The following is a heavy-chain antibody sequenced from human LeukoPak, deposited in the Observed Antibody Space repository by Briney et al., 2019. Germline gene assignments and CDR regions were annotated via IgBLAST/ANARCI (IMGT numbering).Heavy chain of an antibody. J-gene: IGHJ4*02. CDR3: AKDKTSGTYFDY. D-gene: IGHD1-26*01. V-gene: IGHV3-23*01. CDR1: GFTFSSYD. CDR2: VSGSGGST. Sequence: PGGSLRLSCAASGFTFSSYDMSWVRQAPGKGLEWVSAVSGSGGSTYYADSVKGRFTVSRDNSKNTLYLQMNSLRAEDTAVYHCAKDKTSGTYFDYWGQGAPVTVSS.